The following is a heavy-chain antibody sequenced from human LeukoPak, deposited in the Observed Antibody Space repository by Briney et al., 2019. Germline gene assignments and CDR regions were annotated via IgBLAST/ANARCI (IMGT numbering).Heavy chain of an antibody. J-gene: IGHJ4*02. CDR1: GGSISSSSYY. CDR3: ASYDPVRGAFDY. V-gene: IGHV4-61*02. D-gene: IGHD3-10*01. CDR2: IYTSGST. Sequence: SSETLSLTCTVSGGSISSSSYYWSWIRQPAGKGLEWIGRIYTSGSTNYNPSLKSRVTMSVDTSKNQFSLKLSSVTAADTAVYYCASYDPVRGAFDYWGQGTLVTVSS.